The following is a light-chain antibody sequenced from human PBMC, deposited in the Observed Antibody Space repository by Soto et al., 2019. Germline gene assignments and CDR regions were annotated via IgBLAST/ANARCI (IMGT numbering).Light chain of an antibody. Sequence: ELVLPQSPGNLSLSPGERATLSSRASQSISSNCSAWYQQKPGQTPSLLIYGASSRATGIPDRFSGSGSGTDFTLTISRLEPEDVAVYYCQQYGSSPLTFGGWTKGYIK. V-gene: IGKV3-20*01. CDR3: QQYGSSPLT. J-gene: IGKJ4*01. CDR1: QSISSNC. CDR2: GAS.